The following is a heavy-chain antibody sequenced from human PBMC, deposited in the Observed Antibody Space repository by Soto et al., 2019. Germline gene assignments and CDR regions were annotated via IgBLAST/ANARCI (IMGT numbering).Heavy chain of an antibody. J-gene: IGHJ4*02. CDR3: ARGPGGPDGPGDY. CDR1: GYTFTSYA. CDR2: INTGNGNR. D-gene: IGHD2-15*01. Sequence: ASVKVSCKASGYTFTSYAMHWVRQAPGQRLEWMGWINTGNGNRKYSQKFQGRVTITRDTSASTAYMELSSLRSEDTAVYYCARGPGGPDGPGDYWGQGTLVTVSS. V-gene: IGHV1-3*04.